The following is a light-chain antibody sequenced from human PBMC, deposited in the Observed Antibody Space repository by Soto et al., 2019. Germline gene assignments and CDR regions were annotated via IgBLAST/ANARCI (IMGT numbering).Light chain of an antibody. CDR3: QQYRT. CDR2: DAS. Sequence: IQMTQSPSTLSGSVGDRGIITCRASQTISSWLAWYQQKPGKAPKLLIYDASSLESGVPSRFSGSGSGTEFTLTISRLEPEDFAVYYCQQYRTFGPGTKVDIK. J-gene: IGKJ3*01. V-gene: IGKV1-5*01. CDR1: QTISSW.